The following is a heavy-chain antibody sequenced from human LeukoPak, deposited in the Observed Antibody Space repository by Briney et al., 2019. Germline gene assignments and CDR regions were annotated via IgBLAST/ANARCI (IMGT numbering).Heavy chain of an antibody. J-gene: IGHJ4*02. D-gene: IGHD6-13*01. CDR2: ISGSGDST. V-gene: IGHV3-23*01. Sequence: GGSLRLSCAASGFTFSNYAVSWVRQAPGKGLEWVSAISGSGDSTYYADSVKGRFTISRDNSKNTVNLQMNSLRAEDTAVYYCAKGDSSSWYGEYYFDYWGQGTLVTVSS. CDR1: GFTFSNYA. CDR3: AKGDSSSWYGEYYFDY.